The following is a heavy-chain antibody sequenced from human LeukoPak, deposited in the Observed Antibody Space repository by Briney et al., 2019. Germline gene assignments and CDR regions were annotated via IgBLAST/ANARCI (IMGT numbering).Heavy chain of an antibody. CDR1: GGSITSTSHY. CDR2: IFYTGST. V-gene: IGHV4-39*07. CDR3: ARVGPVEMATTGYFDS. D-gene: IGHD5-24*01. Sequence: SETLSLTCIVSGGSITSTSHYWAWIRQSPGKGLEWIGSIFYTGSTYPNPSLESRITMSVDTSKNQLSLKLSSVTAPDTAVYFCARVGPVEMATTGYFDSWGQGTLVTVSS. J-gene: IGHJ4*02.